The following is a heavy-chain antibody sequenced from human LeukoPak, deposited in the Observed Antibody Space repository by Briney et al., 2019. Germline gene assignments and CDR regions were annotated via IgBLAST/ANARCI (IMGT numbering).Heavy chain of an antibody. CDR3: ARGPQQQLVLWFDP. CDR1: GGSFSGYY. V-gene: IGHV4-34*01. J-gene: IGHJ5*02. CDR2: INHSGST. D-gene: IGHD6-13*01. Sequence: SETLSLTCAAYGGSFSGYYWSWIRQPPGKGLEWIGEINHSGSTNYNPSLKSRVTISVDTSKNQFSLKLSSVTAADTAVYYCARGPQQQLVLWFDPWGQGTLVTVSS.